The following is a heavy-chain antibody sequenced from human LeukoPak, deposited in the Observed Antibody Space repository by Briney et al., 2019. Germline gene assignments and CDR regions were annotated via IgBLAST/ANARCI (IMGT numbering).Heavy chain of an antibody. CDR3: ARCRGGYYFDY. CDR2: INHSGST. J-gene: IGHJ4*02. Sequence: SETLSLTCAVYGGSFSGYYWSWIRQPPGKGLEWIGEINHSGSTNYNPSLKSRVTISVDTSKNQFSLKLSSVTAADTAVYYCARCRGGYYFDYWGQGTLVTVSS. V-gene: IGHV4-34*01. CDR1: GGSFSGYY. D-gene: IGHD3-10*01.